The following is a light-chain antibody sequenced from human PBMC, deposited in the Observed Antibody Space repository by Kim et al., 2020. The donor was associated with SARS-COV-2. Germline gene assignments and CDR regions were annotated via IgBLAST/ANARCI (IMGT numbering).Light chain of an antibody. V-gene: IGLV1-47*01. J-gene: IGLJ3*02. Sequence: GQRVTISCSGSSSNIGINYVYWYQQLPGTAPKLLIYRNSQRPSGVPDRFSGSKSGTSASLAISGLRSEDEADYYCAAWDDSLSESLFGGGTKVTVL. CDR3: AAWDDSLSESL. CDR2: RNS. CDR1: SSNIGINY.